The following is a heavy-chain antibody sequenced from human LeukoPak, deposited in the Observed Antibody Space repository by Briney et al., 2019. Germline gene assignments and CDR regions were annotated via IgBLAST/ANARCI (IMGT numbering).Heavy chain of an antibody. CDR3: ARAGLGTYYGTYYFDY. CDR2: IYYSGST. J-gene: IGHJ4*02. Sequence: PSETLSLTCTVSGGSISSSSYYWGWIRQPPGKGLEWIGSIYYSGSTYYDPSLKSRVTISVDTSKSQFSLKLSSVTAADTAVCYCARAGLGTYYGTYYFDYRGQGTLVTVSS. V-gene: IGHV4-39*01. D-gene: IGHD1-26*01. CDR1: GGSISSSSYY.